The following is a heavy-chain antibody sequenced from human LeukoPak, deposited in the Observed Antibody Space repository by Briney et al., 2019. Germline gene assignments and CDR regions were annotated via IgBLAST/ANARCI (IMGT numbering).Heavy chain of an antibody. V-gene: IGHV3-7*01. J-gene: IGHJ6*03. CDR1: GFTFSTFW. CDR3: ARGDFWSGSYSYYNMDV. CDR2: IKQDGSEK. D-gene: IGHD3-3*01. Sequence: AGGSLRLSCAASGFTFSTFWMSWVRQAPGKGLEWVANIKQDGSEKYYVDSVKGRFTISRDSAKNSLYLQMNSLRAEDSAVYYCARGDFWSGSYSYYNMDVWGKGTTVTVSS.